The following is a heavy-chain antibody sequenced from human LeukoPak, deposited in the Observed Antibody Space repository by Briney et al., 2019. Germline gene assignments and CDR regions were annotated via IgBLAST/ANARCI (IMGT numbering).Heavy chain of an antibody. J-gene: IGHJ6*02. CDR3: ARGYSSGWSPLYYYYYGMDV. Sequence: SETLSLTCTVSGGSISSYYWSWIRQPPGKGLEWIGYIYYSGSTNYNPSLKSRVTISVDTSKNQFSLKLSSVTAADTAVYYCARGYSSGWSPLYYYYYGMDVWGQGTTVTVSS. CDR2: IYYSGST. CDR1: GGSISSYY. V-gene: IGHV4-59*08. D-gene: IGHD6-19*01.